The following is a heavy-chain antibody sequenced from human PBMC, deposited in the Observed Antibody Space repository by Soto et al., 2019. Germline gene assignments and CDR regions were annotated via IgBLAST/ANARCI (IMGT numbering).Heavy chain of an antibody. CDR2: ISAYNGNT. Sequence: QVQLVQSGAEVKKPGASVKVSCKAAGYTFTSYGISWVRQAPGQGLDWMGWISAYNGNTNYAQKLQGRVTMTTDTSTSTAYMELRSLRSEDTAVYYCAKVAAAGTIEYFQHWGQGTLVTVSS. CDR3: AKVAAAGTIEYFQH. D-gene: IGHD6-13*01. CDR1: GYTFTSYG. J-gene: IGHJ1*01. V-gene: IGHV1-18*01.